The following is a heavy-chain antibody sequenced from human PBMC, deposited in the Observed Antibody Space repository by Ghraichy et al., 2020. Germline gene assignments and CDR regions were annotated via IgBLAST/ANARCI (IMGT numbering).Heavy chain of an antibody. J-gene: IGHJ2*01. Sequence: SETLSLTCTVSGGSISRYYWSWIRQPPGKGLEWIAYIYYSGSTNYNPSLKSRVTISVDTSKNQFSLKLSPVTAADTAMYYCSRRTIAARQEGFDLWGRGTLVSVSS. V-gene: IGHV4-59*01. CDR3: SRRTIAARQEGFDL. D-gene: IGHD6-6*01. CDR1: GGSISRYY. CDR2: IYYSGST.